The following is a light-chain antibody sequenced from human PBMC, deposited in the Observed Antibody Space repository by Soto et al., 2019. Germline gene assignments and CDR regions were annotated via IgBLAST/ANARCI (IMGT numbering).Light chain of an antibody. CDR2: EVS. Sequence: QSVLTQPASVSGSPGQSITISCTGTSSDIGASNYVSWYQQHPGKAPKLMIYEVSNRPSGVSNRFSGSKSGHTASLTISGLQAEDEGDYYCSSYTSSSTYVFGTGTKV. J-gene: IGLJ1*01. CDR3: SSYTSSSTYV. V-gene: IGLV2-14*01. CDR1: SSDIGASNY.